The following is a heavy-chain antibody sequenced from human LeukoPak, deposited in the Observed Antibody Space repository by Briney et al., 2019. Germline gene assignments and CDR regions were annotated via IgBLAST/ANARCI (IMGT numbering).Heavy chain of an antibody. Sequence: LSLTCTVSGGSIRSYYWSWIRQPPGKGLEWVSYISSSSSTIYYADSVKGRFTISRDNSKNTLYLQMNSLRAEDTAVYYCAREGTFWGQGTLVTVSS. V-gene: IGHV3-11*01. D-gene: IGHD1-1*01. CDR3: AREGTF. J-gene: IGHJ4*02. CDR1: GGSIRSYY. CDR2: ISSSSSTI.